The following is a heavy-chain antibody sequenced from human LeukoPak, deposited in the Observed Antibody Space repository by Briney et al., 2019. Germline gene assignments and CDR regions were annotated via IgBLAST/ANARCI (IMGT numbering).Heavy chain of an antibody. V-gene: IGHV1-46*01. Sequence: GASVKVSCKASGYTLTNYYIHWVRQAPGQGLEWMGIINPSGGNTNYAQNFQGRVTMTRDMSTSTVYMELSSLRSEDTAVYYCARGRALGSPRGWFDPWGQGTLVTVSS. CDR2: INPSGGNT. J-gene: IGHJ5*02. CDR1: GYTLTNYY. CDR3: ARGRALGSPRGWFDP.